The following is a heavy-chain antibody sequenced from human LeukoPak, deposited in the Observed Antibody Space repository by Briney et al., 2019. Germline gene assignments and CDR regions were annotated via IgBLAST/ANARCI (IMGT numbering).Heavy chain of an antibody. Sequence: GGSLRLSCAASGFTFSTYAMSWVRQAPGKGLEWVSLIYSGGSTYYADSVKGRFTTSRDNSKNTLYLQMNSLRADDTAVYYCARRAGGYSHPYDYWGQGTLVTVSS. CDR1: GFTFSTYA. CDR3: ARRAGGYSHPYDY. J-gene: IGHJ4*02. D-gene: IGHD4-23*01. CDR2: IYSGGST. V-gene: IGHV3-53*01.